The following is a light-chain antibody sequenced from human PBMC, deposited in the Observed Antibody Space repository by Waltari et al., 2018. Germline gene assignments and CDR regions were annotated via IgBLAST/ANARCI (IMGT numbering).Light chain of an antibody. V-gene: IGLV2-14*01. CDR3: CSYTSATTLRV. CDR2: EVT. CDR1: RSDVGGHNS. J-gene: IGLJ7*01. Sequence: QSALTQPASVSGSPGQSITISCTGTRSDVGGHNSVSWYQQYPGKAPTLIIYEVTKRPSGVSDRFSGSKSGNTASLTISGLQAEDEADYHCCSYTSATTLRVFGGGTRLTV.